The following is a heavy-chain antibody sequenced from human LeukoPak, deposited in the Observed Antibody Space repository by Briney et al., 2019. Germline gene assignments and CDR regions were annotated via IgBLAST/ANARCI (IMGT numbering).Heavy chain of an antibody. Sequence: SETLSHTCTVSGGPINGYYSNWVRQPPGKGLEWIGCIHFSGTMHYNPSLESRVSFSVDTSKNQFSLKLTSVTAADTAVYYCARGTDSSKVGFWGQGTLVTVSS. CDR3: ARGTDSSKVGF. CDR1: GGPINGYY. D-gene: IGHD6-13*01. V-gene: IGHV4-59*01. CDR2: IHFSGTM. J-gene: IGHJ4*02.